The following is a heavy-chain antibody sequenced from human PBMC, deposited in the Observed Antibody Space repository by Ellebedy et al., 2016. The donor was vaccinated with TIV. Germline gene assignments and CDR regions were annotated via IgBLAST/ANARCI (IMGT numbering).Heavy chain of an antibody. J-gene: IGHJ6*02. V-gene: IGHV3-74*01. D-gene: IGHD3-16*01. Sequence: GGSLRLSCAASGFTFYSYWMHWVRQAPGKGLVWVSRIDGGGSSTTYADSVKGRFTISRDNAKNTLYLQMNNLRAEDTAVYYCARAWGSEKSYGMDVWGQGTTVTVSS. CDR3: ARAWGSEKSYGMDV. CDR1: GFTFYSYW. CDR2: IDGGGSST.